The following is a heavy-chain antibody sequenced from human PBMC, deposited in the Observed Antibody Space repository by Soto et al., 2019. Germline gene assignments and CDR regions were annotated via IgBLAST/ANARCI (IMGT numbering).Heavy chain of an antibody. V-gene: IGHV4-31*03. CDR1: GGSISSGGYY. CDR2: IYYSGST. D-gene: IGHD2-2*01. Sequence: SETLSLTCTVSGGSISSGGYYWSWIRQHPGKGLEWIGYIYYSGSTYYNPSLKSRVTISVDTSKNQFSLKLSSVTAADTAVYYCARGIVVVPAAPGGYYYMDVWGQGTTVTVSS. J-gene: IGHJ6*03. CDR3: ARGIVVVPAAPGGYYYMDV.